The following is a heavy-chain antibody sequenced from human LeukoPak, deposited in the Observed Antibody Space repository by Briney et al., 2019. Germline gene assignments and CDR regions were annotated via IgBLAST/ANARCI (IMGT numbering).Heavy chain of an antibody. V-gene: IGHV4-61*02. CDR2: IYTSGST. CDR1: GGSISSGSYY. Sequence: SETLSLTCTVSGGSISSGSYYWSWIRQPAGKGLEWVGRIYTSGSTNYNPSLKSRVTISVDTSKNQFSLKLSSVTAADTAVYYCAREGRITIFGVVITLAAFDIWGQGTMVTVSS. CDR3: AREGRITIFGVVITLAAFDI. D-gene: IGHD3-3*01. J-gene: IGHJ3*02.